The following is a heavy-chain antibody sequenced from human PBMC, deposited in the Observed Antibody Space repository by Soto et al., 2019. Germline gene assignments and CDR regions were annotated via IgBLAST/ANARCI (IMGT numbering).Heavy chain of an antibody. CDR2: IWYDGSDK. CDR1: GFTFSDYG. CDR3: ARDWGGPTRTRCVAPDY. J-gene: IGHJ4*02. Sequence: QEQLVESGGGVVQPGRSLRLSCAASGFTFSDYGWHWVRQAPGKGLEWVAVIWYDGSDKYYTDSVKGRFTISRDNSKKTLYLQMNSLRADDTAVYYWARDWGGPTRTRCVAPDYWGQGTLVTVSS. V-gene: IGHV3-33*01. D-gene: IGHD2-21*01.